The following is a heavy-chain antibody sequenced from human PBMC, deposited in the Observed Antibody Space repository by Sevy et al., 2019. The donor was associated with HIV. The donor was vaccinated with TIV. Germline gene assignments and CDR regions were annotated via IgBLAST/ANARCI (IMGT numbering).Heavy chain of an antibody. D-gene: IGHD1-26*01. J-gene: IGHJ5*02. V-gene: IGHV3-74*01. CDR1: GFTFSSYW. CDR2: IKTDGSDT. CDR3: ARRPTDQSGSYWFDP. Sequence: GGSLRLSCAGSGFTFSSYWMHWVRQAPGKGLVWVSRIKTDGSDTSYADSVKGRFTISRDNTKNTLYLQMNSLRAEDTAVYYCARRPTDQSGSYWFDPWGQGTLVTVSS.